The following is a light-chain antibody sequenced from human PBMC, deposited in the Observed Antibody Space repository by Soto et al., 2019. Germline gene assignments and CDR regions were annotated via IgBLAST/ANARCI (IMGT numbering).Light chain of an antibody. J-gene: IGKJ4*01. CDR2: DAS. V-gene: IGKV3-11*01. Sequence: IVLTQSPATLSLSPGKRATLSCRASQSVGSYLAWYQHKPGQAPRLLISDASNRATGIPARFSGSGSETDFTLTISSLEPEDSAVYYCQQRSNWPSLTFGGGTKVDIK. CDR1: QSVGSY. CDR3: QQRSNWPSLT.